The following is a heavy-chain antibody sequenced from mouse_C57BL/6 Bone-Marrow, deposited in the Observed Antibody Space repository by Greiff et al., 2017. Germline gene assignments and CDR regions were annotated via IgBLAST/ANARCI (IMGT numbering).Heavy chain of an antibody. Sequence: VQLQQSGAELVRPGTSVTMSCTASGYTFTNYWLGWAKQRPGHGLAWLGDIYPGGGYTNYNAKFKGKATLTADKSSSTAYMQVSSLTSEDSAIYDCARGGALYDAPFADWGQGTLVTVSA. D-gene: IGHD2-3*01. CDR2: IYPGGGYT. CDR3: ARGGALYDAPFAD. V-gene: IGHV1-63*01. J-gene: IGHJ3*01. CDR1: GYTFTNYW.